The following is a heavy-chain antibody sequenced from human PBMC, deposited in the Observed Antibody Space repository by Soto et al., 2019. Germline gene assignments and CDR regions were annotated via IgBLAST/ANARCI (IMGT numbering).Heavy chain of an antibody. CDR2: IIPIFGTA. Sequence: QVQLVQSGAEVKKPGSSVKVSCKASGGTFSSYAISWVRQAPGQGLEWMGGIIPIFGTANYAQKFQGRVTITADESTSTAYMELSSLRSEDTAVYYCARVREYSSGWPPYYFDYWGQGTLVTVSS. CDR1: GGTFSSYA. D-gene: IGHD6-19*01. CDR3: ARVREYSSGWPPYYFDY. V-gene: IGHV1-69*12. J-gene: IGHJ4*02.